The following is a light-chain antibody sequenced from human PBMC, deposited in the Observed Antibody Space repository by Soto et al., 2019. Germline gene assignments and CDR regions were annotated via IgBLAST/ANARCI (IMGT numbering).Light chain of an antibody. CDR3: QQYNNWPQT. CDR2: GAS. Sequence: EIVMTQSPATLSVSPGERAPLSCRASQSVSSNLAWYQQKPGQAPRFFIYGASTRATGIPARFSGSGSGTEFTLTISSLKSEDFEVYYCQQYNNWPQTFGQGTKVEIK. V-gene: IGKV3-15*01. CDR1: QSVSSN. J-gene: IGKJ1*01.